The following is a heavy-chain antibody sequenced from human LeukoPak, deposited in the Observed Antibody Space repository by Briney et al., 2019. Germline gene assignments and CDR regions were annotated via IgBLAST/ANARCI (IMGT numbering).Heavy chain of an antibody. J-gene: IGHJ6*03. CDR1: GFSFSDYH. CDR2: ISSSSSYI. V-gene: IGHV3-21*01. CDR3: ARDGTGDGYNSYYMDV. Sequence: GGSLRLSCAASGFSFSDYHMNWVRQAPGKGLEWVSSISSSSSYIYYADSVKGRFTISRDNAKNSLYLQMNSLRAEDTAVYYCARDGTGDGYNSYYMDVWGKGTTVTVSS. D-gene: IGHD5-24*01.